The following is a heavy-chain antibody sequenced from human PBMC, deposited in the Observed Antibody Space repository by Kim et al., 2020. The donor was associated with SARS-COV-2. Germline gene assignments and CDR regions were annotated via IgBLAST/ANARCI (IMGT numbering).Heavy chain of an antibody. V-gene: IGHV3-48*02. CDR1: GFTFSSYS. Sequence: GGSLRLSCAASGFTFSSYSMNWVRQAPGKGLEWVSYISSSSSTIYYADSVKGRFTISRDNAKNSLYLQMNSLRDEDTAVYYCARDNYDFWSGYSYYFDYWGQGTLVTVSS. CDR2: ISSSSSTI. D-gene: IGHD3-3*01. J-gene: IGHJ4*02. CDR3: ARDNYDFWSGYSYYFDY.